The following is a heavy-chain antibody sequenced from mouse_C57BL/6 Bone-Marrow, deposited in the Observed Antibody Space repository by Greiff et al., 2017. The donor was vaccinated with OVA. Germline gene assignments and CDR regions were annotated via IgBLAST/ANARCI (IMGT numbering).Heavy chain of an antibody. CDR1: GFTFSSYA. Sequence: EVKLMESGGGLVKPGGSLKLSCAASGFTFSSYAMSWVRQTPETRLEWVATISDGGSYTYYPDNVQGLFTISRDNAKNNLYLQMSQLNADDTAMYYCARDRAEDYFDYWGQGTTLTVSS. J-gene: IGHJ2*01. CDR2: ISDGGSYT. V-gene: IGHV5-4*03. CDR3: ARDRAEDYFDY.